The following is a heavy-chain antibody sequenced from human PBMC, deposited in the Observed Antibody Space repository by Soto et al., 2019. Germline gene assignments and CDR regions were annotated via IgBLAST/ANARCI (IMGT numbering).Heavy chain of an antibody. CDR3: ARDLLGYCSGNSCYDYYGMDV. Sequence: SETLSLTSTVSGVSITSFYLSWIRQPPGKGLEWIGYIFYSGSTNYNPSLKSRVTISVDTSKNQFSLNLSSVTAADTAVYYCARDLLGYCSGNSCYDYYGMDVWGQGTTVTVSS. CDR2: IFYSGST. D-gene: IGHD2-15*01. J-gene: IGHJ6*02. V-gene: IGHV4-59*01. CDR1: GVSITSFY.